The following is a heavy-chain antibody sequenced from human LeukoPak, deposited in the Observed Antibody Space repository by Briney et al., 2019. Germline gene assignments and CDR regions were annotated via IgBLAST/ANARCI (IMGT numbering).Heavy chain of an antibody. V-gene: IGHV2-70*11. D-gene: IGHD5-18*01. J-gene: IGHJ4*02. CDR2: IDWDDDK. Sequence: SGPTLVNPTQTLTLTCTFSGFSLSTSGMCVSWIRQPPGKALEWLARIDWDDDKYYSTSLKTRLTISKDTSKNQVVLTMTNMDPVDTATHYCARTYTAMVPYYFDYWGQGTLVTVSS. CDR1: GFSLSTSGMC. CDR3: ARTYTAMVPYYFDY.